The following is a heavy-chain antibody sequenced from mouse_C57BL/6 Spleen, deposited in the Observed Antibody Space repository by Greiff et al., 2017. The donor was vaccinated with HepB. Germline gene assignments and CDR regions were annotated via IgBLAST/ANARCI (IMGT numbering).Heavy chain of an antibody. V-gene: IGHV1-18*01. J-gene: IGHJ2*01. CDR1: GYTFTDYN. CDR3: ARSKGLLRYFDY. D-gene: IGHD1-1*01. Sequence: EVQRVESGPELVKPGASVKIPCKASGYTFTDYNMDWVKQSHGKSLEWIGDINPNNGGTIYNQKFKGKATLTVDKSSSTAYMELRSLTSEDTAVYYCARSKGLLRYFDYWGQGTTLTVSS. CDR2: INPNNGGT.